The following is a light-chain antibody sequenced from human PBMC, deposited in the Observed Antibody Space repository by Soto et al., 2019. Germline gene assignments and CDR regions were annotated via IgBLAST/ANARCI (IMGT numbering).Light chain of an antibody. CDR3: GTWDSSLSEVV. CDR1: SSNIGNNY. J-gene: IGLJ2*01. V-gene: IGLV1-51*02. CDR2: ENN. Sequence: QSVLTQPPSVSAAPGQKVTISCSGSSSNIGNNYVSWYQQLPGTAPKLLIYENNKRPSGIPDRFSGSKSGTSATLGITGLQTGDEADYYCGTWDSSLSEVVFGGETKLTVL.